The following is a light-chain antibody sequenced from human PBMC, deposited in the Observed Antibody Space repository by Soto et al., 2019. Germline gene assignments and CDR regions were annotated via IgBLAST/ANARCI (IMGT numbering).Light chain of an antibody. CDR1: RSNIGAGYD. V-gene: IGLV1-40*01. CDR2: DNN. Sequence: QSVLTQPPSMSGAPGQRVTISCTGSRSNIGAGYDVHWYQQHPGTAPKLLIFDNNNRPSGVPDRFSGSKSDTSASLAITGLQAEDEADYYCQSFDTSLSGFVVFGGGTKVTVL. CDR3: QSFDTSLSGFVV. J-gene: IGLJ2*01.